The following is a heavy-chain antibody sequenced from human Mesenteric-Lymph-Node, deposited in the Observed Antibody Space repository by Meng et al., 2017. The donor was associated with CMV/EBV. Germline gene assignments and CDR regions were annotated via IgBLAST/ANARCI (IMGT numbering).Heavy chain of an antibody. D-gene: IGHD4-17*01. CDR2: IYGDDDK. V-gene: IGHV2-5*02. Sequence: FDWYVHRNSGEGGGWIRQPRGKAREWLALIYGDDDKRDSPSLKSRLTSTKDTSRNQVVLTMTNMDPVDTATYYCAHKLTYGDDDFDYWGQGTLVTVSS. CDR1: WYVHRNSGEG. J-gene: IGHJ4*02. CDR3: AHKLTYGDDDFDY.